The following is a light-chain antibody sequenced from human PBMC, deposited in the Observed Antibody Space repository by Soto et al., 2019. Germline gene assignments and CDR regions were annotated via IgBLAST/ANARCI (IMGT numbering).Light chain of an antibody. CDR3: QQVESYPST. CDR1: QGISSF. V-gene: IGKV1-9*01. CDR2: AAS. J-gene: IGKJ4*01. Sequence: IQLTQSPSSLSASVGDRVTSTCRASQGISSFLAWYQQKPGKAPKILIYAASSLQSGVPSRFSGSVFGTDFTLTITSLQTEDGATYYCQQVESYPSTFGGGTKVDIK.